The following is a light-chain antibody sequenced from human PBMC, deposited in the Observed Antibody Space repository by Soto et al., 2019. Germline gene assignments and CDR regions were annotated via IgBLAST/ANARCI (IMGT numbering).Light chain of an antibody. CDR1: SSDVGGHNY. Sequence: QSVLTQPPSASGSPGQSVTISCTGTSSDVGGHNYVSWYQQYPGKAPKLMIYEVSKRPSGVPDRFSGSKSGNTASLTVSGLQAEDEADYYCSSWTSSSTLLFGGGTKLTVL. CDR2: EVS. J-gene: IGLJ2*01. CDR3: SSWTSSSTLL. V-gene: IGLV2-8*01.